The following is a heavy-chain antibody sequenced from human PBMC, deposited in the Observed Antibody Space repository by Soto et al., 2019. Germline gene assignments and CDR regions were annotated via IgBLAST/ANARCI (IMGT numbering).Heavy chain of an antibody. J-gene: IGHJ6*02. CDR2: IYYSGST. CDR3: AREGLRVEYYYYGMDV. D-gene: IGHD5-18*01. V-gene: IGHV4-31*03. Sequence: QVQLQESGPGLVKPSQTLSLTCTVSGGSVSSGGYYWIWVLQHPGKGLEWIGYIYYSGSTYYNPSLQRRVTISVDKSKNKFSLKLRSVTAVDTAVYYCAREGLRVEYYYYGMDVWGQGTTVTVSS. CDR1: GGSVSSGGYY.